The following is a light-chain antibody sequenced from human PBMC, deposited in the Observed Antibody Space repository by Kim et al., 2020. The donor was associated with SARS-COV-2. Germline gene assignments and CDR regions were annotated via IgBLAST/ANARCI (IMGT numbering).Light chain of an antibody. CDR1: QSLRGS. CDR2: RAS. V-gene: IGKV3-15*01. Sequence: SVASGERATLSCRPSQSLRGSLPWYRQKPGQAPRIRTYRASTRAAGVPDRFSGTGSATVFTLTISSLQSEDFALYYCHQYNTWHTFGQGTKVVIK. J-gene: IGKJ2*01. CDR3: HQYNTWHT.